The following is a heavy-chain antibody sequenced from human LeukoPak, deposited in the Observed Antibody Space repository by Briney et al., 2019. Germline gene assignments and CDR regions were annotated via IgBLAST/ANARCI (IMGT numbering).Heavy chain of an antibody. D-gene: IGHD6-19*01. CDR3: AKDEMFSSAWYFDY. V-gene: IGHV3-30*02. Sequence: PGGSLRLSCAASGFTFSSYGMHWVRQAPGKGLEWVAVIWYGGSNKYYADSVKGRFTISRDNSKNTLYLQMNSLRAEDTAVYYCAKDEMFSSAWYFDYWXQGTLVTVSS. J-gene: IGHJ4*02. CDR1: GFTFSSYG. CDR2: IWYGGSNK.